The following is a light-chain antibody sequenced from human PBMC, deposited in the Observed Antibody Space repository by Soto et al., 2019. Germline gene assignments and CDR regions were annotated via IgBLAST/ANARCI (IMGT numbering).Light chain of an antibody. CDR2: SAS. J-gene: IGKJ2*01. CDR1: QDISSW. CDR3: QQANTFPPYT. V-gene: IGKV1-12*01. Sequence: DIPMTQSPSSVSASVGDRVTITCRASQDISSWLAWYQQKPGKPPKVLIYSASTLQSGVPSRFSGSGSGTHFTLTISSLQPEDFATYYCQQANTFPPYTFGPGTKVEIK.